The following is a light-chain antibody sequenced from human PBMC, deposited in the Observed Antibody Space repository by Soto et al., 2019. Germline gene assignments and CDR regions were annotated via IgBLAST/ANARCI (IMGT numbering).Light chain of an antibody. CDR1: SSNIGGNS. CDR2: DDN. J-gene: IGLJ1*01. V-gene: IGLV1-51*01. CDR3: GSWDSSLSAYV. Sequence: QSVLTQPPSVSAAPGQKVTTSCSGSSSNIGGNSVSWYQQLPGTAPKLLIYDDNKRPSGMPDRFSGSKSGTSATLGITGFQTGDEADYYCGSWDSSLSAYVFGTGTKVTVL.